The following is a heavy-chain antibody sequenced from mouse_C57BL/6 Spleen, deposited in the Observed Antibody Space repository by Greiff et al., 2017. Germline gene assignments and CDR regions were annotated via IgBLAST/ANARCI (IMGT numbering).Heavy chain of an antibody. D-gene: IGHD1-2*01. Sequence: QVQLQQSGAELAKPGASVTLSCKASGYTFTSYWLHWVKQRPGQGLEWIGYINPSSGYTKYNQKFKDKSTLTADKSSSTAYMQLSSLTYEDSAVYYCAREVLRLDFDYWGQGTTLTVYS. J-gene: IGHJ2*01. V-gene: IGHV1-7*01. CDR2: INPSSGYT. CDR1: GYTFTSYW. CDR3: AREVLRLDFDY.